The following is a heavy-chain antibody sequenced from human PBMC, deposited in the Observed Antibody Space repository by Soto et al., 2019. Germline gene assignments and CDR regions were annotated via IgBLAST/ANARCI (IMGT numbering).Heavy chain of an antibody. CDR3: ARAKVLEQWLVGYFDY. Sequence: QVQLQESGPGLVKPSQTLSLTCTVSGGSISSGGYYWSWIRQHPGKGLEWIGYIYYSGSTYYNPSLKSRVTISVDTSKNQFSLKLSSVTAADTAVYYCARAKVLEQWLVGYFDYWGQGTLVTVSS. CDR2: IYYSGST. D-gene: IGHD6-19*01. J-gene: IGHJ4*02. V-gene: IGHV4-31*03. CDR1: GGSISSGGYY.